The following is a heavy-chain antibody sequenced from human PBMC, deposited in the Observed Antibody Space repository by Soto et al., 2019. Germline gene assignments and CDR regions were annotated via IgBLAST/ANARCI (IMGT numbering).Heavy chain of an antibody. CDR3: AKGGRQWLVTSDFNY. V-gene: IGHV3-30*18. D-gene: IGHD6-19*01. J-gene: IGHJ4*02. Sequence: GGSLRLSCAVSGFTFNSYSMNWVRQAPGKGLEWVAVVSHDGRNTHYADSVKGRFTISRDSSKNTVSLEMTSLRAEDTAVYYCAKGGRQWLVTSDFNYWGQGALVTVSS. CDR2: VSHDGRNT. CDR1: GFTFNSYS.